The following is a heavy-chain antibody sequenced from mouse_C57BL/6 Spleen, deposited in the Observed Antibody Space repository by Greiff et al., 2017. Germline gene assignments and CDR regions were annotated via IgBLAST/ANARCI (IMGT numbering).Heavy chain of an antibody. D-gene: IGHD1-1*01. V-gene: IGHV2-2*01. J-gene: IGHJ2*01. CDR2: IWSGGST. CDR1: GFSFTSYG. Sequence: VQGVESGPGLVQPSQSLSITCTVSGFSFTSYGVNWVRQSPGKGLEWLGVIWSGGSTDYNAAFISRLSISKDNSKSQVFFKMTSLQADDTAIYYCARDGGSSYEDFDYWGQGTTLTVSS. CDR3: ARDGGSSYEDFDY.